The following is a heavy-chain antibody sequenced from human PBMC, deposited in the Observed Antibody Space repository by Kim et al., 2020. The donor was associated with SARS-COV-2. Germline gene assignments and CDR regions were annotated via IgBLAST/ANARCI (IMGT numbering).Heavy chain of an antibody. CDR2: INSDGSST. D-gene: IGHD6-13*01. J-gene: IGHJ6*02. Sequence: GGSLRLSCAASGFTFSSYWMHWVRQAPGKGLVWVSRINSDGSSTSYADSVKGRFTISRDNAKNTLYLQMNSLRAEDTAVYYCARELRWYSSSLHYYYGMDVWGQGTTVTVSS. CDR3: ARELRWYSSSLHYYYGMDV. V-gene: IGHV3-74*01. CDR1: GFTFSSYW.